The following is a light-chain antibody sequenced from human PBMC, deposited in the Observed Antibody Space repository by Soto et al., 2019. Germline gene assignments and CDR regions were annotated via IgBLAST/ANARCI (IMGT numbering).Light chain of an antibody. CDR3: QQYNEWPPDYT. CDR2: ATS. CDR1: QSVGTN. J-gene: IGKJ3*01. V-gene: IGKV3D-15*01. Sequence: IVMTQSPATLSVSPGEPATLSCRASQSVGTNLAWYQQKPGQPPRLLIYATSTRVTGVPVRFSGGGSGTDFTLTVSSLQFEDFAVYDCQQYNEWPPDYTFGPGTKVDIK.